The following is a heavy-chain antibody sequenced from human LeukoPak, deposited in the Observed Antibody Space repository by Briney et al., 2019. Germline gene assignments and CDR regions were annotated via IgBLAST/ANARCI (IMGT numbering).Heavy chain of an antibody. CDR1: GGTFSSYA. CDR3: ARGAYSSGWYQPHWFDP. J-gene: IGHJ5*02. V-gene: IGHV1-69*05. CDR2: IIPIFGTA. D-gene: IGHD6-19*01. Sequence: ASVKVSCKASGGTFSSYAISWVRQAPGQGLEWMGGIIPIFGTANYAQKFQGRVTITTDESTSTAYMELSSLRSEDTAVYYCARGAYSSGWYQPHWFDPWGRGTLVTVSS.